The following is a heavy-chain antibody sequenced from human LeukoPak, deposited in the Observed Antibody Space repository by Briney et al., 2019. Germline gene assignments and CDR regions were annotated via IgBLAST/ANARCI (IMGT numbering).Heavy chain of an antibody. CDR3: ARGPSLHKNWVGGRWFDP. J-gene: IGHJ5*02. CDR2: MNPKSANT. CDR1: GYTFTNYD. V-gene: IGHV1-8*01. D-gene: IGHD3-16*01. Sequence: ASVKVSCKASGYTFTNYDINWVRQATGQGLEWMGWMNPKSANTGCAQKFQGRVTMTRNNSISTAYMELSSLTSEDTAMYFCARGPSLHKNWVGGRWFDPWGQGTLVTVSS.